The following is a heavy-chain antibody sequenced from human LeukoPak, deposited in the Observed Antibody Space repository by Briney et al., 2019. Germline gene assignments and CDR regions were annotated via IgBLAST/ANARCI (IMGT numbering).Heavy chain of an antibody. CDR3: TTGRRDGYNSAFDF. Sequence: GGSLILSCAASGFTFRTYDMHWVRQGKGEGLEWVSAIGTAGDTYYAGSVKGRFTISRENAKNSLFLQMNSLTAGDTAVYYCTTGRRDGYNSAFDFWGQGTMVTVSS. D-gene: IGHD5-24*01. CDR2: IGTAGDT. CDR1: GFTFRTYD. V-gene: IGHV3-13*01. J-gene: IGHJ3*01.